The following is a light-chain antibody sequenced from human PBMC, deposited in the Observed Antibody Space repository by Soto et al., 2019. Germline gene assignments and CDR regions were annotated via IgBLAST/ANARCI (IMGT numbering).Light chain of an antibody. CDR1: QSISSY. V-gene: IGKV1-39*01. CDR2: AAS. CDR3: QQSYSTLFT. Sequence: DIQMTQSPSSLSASVGDRVTITCRASQSISSYLNWYQQKPGKAPKLLIYAASSLQSGVPSRFIGRGSGTDFTLTISSLQPEDFATYYCQQSYSTLFTFGPGTKVDIK. J-gene: IGKJ3*01.